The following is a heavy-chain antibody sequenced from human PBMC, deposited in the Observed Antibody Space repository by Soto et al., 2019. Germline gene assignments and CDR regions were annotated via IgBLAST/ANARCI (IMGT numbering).Heavy chain of an antibody. CDR2: ISGSGGST. D-gene: IGHD3-16*01. V-gene: IGHV3-23*01. CDR3: AKVSGELRLGDLRSYFDP. Sequence: LRLSCVASEFTFSSSAYTWVRQAPGKGLEWVSSISGSGGSTYYADSVKGRFTISRDNSEKTLYLQLNSLRDDDTAMYYCAKVSGELRLGDLRSYFDPWGQGTPVTVSS. J-gene: IGHJ5*02. CDR1: EFTFSSSA.